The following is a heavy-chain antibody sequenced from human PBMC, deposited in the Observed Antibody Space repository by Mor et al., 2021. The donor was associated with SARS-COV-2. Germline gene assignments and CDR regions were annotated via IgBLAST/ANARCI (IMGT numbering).Heavy chain of an antibody. D-gene: IGHD2-15*01. Sequence: GLEWVGRTRNKANSYTTEYAASVKGRFTISRDDSKNSLYLQMNSLKTEDTAVYYCARAQPHCSGGSCYW. J-gene: IGHJ2*01. V-gene: IGHV3-72*01. CDR3: ARAQPHCSGGSCYW. CDR2: TRNKANSYTT.